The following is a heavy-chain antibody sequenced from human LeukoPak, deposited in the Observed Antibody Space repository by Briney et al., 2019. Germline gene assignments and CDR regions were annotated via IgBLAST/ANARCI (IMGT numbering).Heavy chain of an antibody. V-gene: IGHV3-23*01. D-gene: IGHD3-10*01. CDR1: GFTFSSYA. J-gene: IGHJ3*02. Sequence: GGSLRLSCAASGFTFSSYAMSWVRQAPGKGLEWVSAISGSGGSTYYADSVKGRFTISRDNSKNTLYLQMNSLRAEDTAVYYCAKPKGELTMVRGVHRSAFDIWGQGTMVTVSS. CDR2: ISGSGGST. CDR3: AKPKGELTMVRGVHRSAFDI.